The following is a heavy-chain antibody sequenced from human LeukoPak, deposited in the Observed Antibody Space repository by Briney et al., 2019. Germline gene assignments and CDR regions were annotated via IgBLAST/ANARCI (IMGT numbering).Heavy chain of an antibody. CDR2: ISSSGSTI. CDR1: GFTFSSYE. CDR3: TKDGPGGWYFDS. Sequence: PGGSLRLSCAASGFTFSSYEMNWVRQAPGKGLEWVSYISSSGSTIYYADSVKGRFTISRDNAKNSLYLQMNSLRAEDTAVYYCTKDGPGGWYFDSWGQGTPVTVSS. V-gene: IGHV3-48*03. D-gene: IGHD6-19*01. J-gene: IGHJ4*02.